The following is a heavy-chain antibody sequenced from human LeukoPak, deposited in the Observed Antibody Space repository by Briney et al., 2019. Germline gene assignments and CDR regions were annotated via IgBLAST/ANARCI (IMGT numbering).Heavy chain of an antibody. CDR3: AKAHDYGSAEDAFDI. CDR1: GFTFSSYA. V-gene: IGHV3-23*01. J-gene: IGHJ3*02. D-gene: IGHD3-10*01. Sequence: PGGSLRLTCAASGFTFSSYAMSWVRQAPGKGLEWVSAISGSGGSTYYADSVKGRFTISRDNSKNTLYLQMNSLRAEDTAVYYCAKAHDYGSAEDAFDIWGQGTMVTVSS. CDR2: ISGSGGST.